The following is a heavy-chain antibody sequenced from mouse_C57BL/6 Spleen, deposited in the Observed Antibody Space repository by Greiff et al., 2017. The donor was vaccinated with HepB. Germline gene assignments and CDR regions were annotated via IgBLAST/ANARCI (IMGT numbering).Heavy chain of an antibody. D-gene: IGHD3-2*02. CDR2: IRLKSDNYAT. CDR1: GFTFSNYW. V-gene: IGHV6-3*01. CDR3: TASSRFAY. J-gene: IGHJ3*01. Sequence: EVKLMESGGGLVQPGGSMKLSCVASGFTFSNYWMNWVRQSPEKGLEWVAQIRLKSDNYATHYAESVKGRFTISRDDSKSSVYLQMNNLRAEDTGIYYCTASSRFAYWGQGTLVTVSA.